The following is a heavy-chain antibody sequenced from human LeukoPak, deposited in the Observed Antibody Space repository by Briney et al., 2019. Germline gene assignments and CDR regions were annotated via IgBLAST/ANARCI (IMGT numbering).Heavy chain of an antibody. CDR2: ISGDGHVE. J-gene: IGHJ4*02. V-gene: IGHV3-48*03. CDR1: GMSFSSYE. CDR3: ARDTLNGPFVISLDY. D-gene: IGHD3-9*01. Sequence: PGGSLRLSCAASGMSFSSYEMNWVRQAPGKGLEWVSHISGDGHVETYVDSVRGRFSMSRDNAKDLLFLQMDGLRAEDTAVYYCARDTLNGPFVISLDYWGQGALVTVSS.